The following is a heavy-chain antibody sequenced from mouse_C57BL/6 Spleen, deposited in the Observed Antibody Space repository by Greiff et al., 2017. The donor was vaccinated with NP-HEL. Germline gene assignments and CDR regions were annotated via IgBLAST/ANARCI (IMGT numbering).Heavy chain of an antibody. CDR1: GFNIKDDY. Sequence: EVKLMESGAELVRPGASVKLSCTASGFNIKDDYMHWVKQRPEQGLEWIGWIDPENGDTEYASKFQGKATITADTSSNTAYLQLSSLTSEDTAVYYCTTGLRRLPFDYWGQGTTLTVSS. D-gene: IGHD2-4*01. V-gene: IGHV14-4*01. J-gene: IGHJ2*01. CDR3: TTGLRRLPFDY. CDR2: IDPENGDT.